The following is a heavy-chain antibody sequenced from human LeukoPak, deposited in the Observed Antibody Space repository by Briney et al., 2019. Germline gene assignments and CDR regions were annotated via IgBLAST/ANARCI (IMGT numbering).Heavy chain of an antibody. CDR2: ISGSDGST. Sequence: PGGSLRLSCAASGYTFSHYAMTGVRQAPGKGLEWVSAISGSDGSTYYSDSVTGRFSISRDNAKNTLYLQMTSLGTEDTALYYCAKDGYDFWSAYQIDLWGQGTLVTVSS. D-gene: IGHD3-3*01. CDR1: GYTFSHYA. V-gene: IGHV3-23*01. J-gene: IGHJ5*02. CDR3: AKDGYDFWSAYQIDL.